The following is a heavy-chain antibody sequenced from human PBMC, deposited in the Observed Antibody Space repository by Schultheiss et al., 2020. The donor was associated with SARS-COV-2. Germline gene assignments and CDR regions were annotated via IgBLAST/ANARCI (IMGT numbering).Heavy chain of an antibody. D-gene: IGHD3-10*01. V-gene: IGHV3-30-3*01. CDR3: ARSGSGGWLNPFHS. J-gene: IGHJ5*02. Sequence: GGSLRLSCAASGFTFDTYSMHWFRQAPGQGLEWVAVISFDGSYKYYADSVKGRFTISRDNSKDTLFLQMSSLRPEDTAVYYCARSGSGGWLNPFHSWGQGVLVTVSS. CDR2: ISFDGSYK. CDR1: GFTFDTYS.